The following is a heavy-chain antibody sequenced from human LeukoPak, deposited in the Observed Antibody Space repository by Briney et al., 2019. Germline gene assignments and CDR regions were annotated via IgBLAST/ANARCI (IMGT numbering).Heavy chain of an antibody. Sequence: GGSLRLSCAASGFTFSSYSMNWVRQAPGKGLEWVSSISSSSSYIYYADSVKGRFTISRDNSKNTLYLQMNSLRAEDTAMYYCARDRGSLVGASDYWGQGTLVTVSS. V-gene: IGHV3-21*01. CDR1: GFTFSSYS. CDR2: ISSSSSYI. CDR3: ARDRGSLVGASDY. D-gene: IGHD1-26*01. J-gene: IGHJ4*02.